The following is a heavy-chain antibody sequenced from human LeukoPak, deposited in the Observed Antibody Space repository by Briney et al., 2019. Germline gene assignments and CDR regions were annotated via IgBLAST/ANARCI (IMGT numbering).Heavy chain of an antibody. V-gene: IGHV1-69*04. CDR2: IIPILGIA. CDR1: GGTFSSYA. J-gene: IGHJ3*02. D-gene: IGHD6-6*01. CDR3: ARGPSSYAFDI. Sequence: ASVKVSCKASGGTFSSYAISWVRQAPGQGLEWMGRIIPILGIANYAQKFQGRVTITADKSTSTAYMELSSLRSEDTAVYYCARGPSSYAFDIWGQGTMVTVSS.